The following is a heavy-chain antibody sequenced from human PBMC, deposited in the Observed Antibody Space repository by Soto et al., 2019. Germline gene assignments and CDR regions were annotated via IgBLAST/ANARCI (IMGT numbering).Heavy chain of an antibody. CDR2: IYYSGST. J-gene: IGHJ4*02. V-gene: IGHV4-31*03. D-gene: IGHD3-22*01. CDR3: AREEANGDYYDSRGYHY. Sequence: QVQLQESGPGLVKPSQTLSLTCTVSGGSISSGGYYWSSIRQHPGKGLAWIGYIYYSGSTYYNPALKSRVPISVDTSKNHVSLKLSSVTDADTAVYYCAREEANGDYYDSRGYHYWGQGTLVSVSS. CDR1: GGSISSGGYY.